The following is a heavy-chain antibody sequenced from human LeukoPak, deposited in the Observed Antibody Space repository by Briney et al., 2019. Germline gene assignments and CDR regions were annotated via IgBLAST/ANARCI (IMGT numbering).Heavy chain of an antibody. CDR3: ARAENYYDSSGYWADYFDY. CDR1: GFIFSSYW. J-gene: IGHJ4*02. D-gene: IGHD3-22*01. Sequence: GGSLRLSCAASGFIFSSYWMHWVRHAPGKGLEWVANIKQDGSEKYYVDSVKGRFTISRDNAKNSLYLQMNSLRAEDTAVYYCARAENYYDSSGYWADYFDYWGQGTLVTVSS. CDR2: IKQDGSEK. V-gene: IGHV3-7*01.